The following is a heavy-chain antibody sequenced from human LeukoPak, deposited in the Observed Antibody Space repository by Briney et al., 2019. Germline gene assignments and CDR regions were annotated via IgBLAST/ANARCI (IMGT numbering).Heavy chain of an antibody. V-gene: IGHV4-4*02. CDR2: IYHSGST. J-gene: IGHJ4*02. Sequence: PSETLSLTCAVSGGSISSSNWWSWVRQPPGKGLEWIGEIYHSGSTNYNPSLKSRVTISVDKSKNQFSLKLSSVTAADTAVYYCARDPTMVPGSPHFDYWGQGTLVTVSS. D-gene: IGHD3-10*01. CDR1: GGSISSSNW. CDR3: ARDPTMVPGSPHFDY.